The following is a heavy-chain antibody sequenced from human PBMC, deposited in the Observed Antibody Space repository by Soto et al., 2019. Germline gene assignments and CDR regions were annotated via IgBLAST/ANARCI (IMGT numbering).Heavy chain of an antibody. CDR3: ARDAVGAAQNYYMDV. CDR2: ITSSTSIT. D-gene: IGHD6-13*01. J-gene: IGHJ6*03. V-gene: IGHV3-48*01. CDR1: GFTFSDYN. Sequence: GGSLRLSCAASGFTFSDYNMNWVRQAPGKGLEWVSYITSSTSITYYADSVKGRFTISRDNAKNSLYLQMNSLGAEDTALYFCARDAVGAAQNYYMDVWGKGTTVTVSS.